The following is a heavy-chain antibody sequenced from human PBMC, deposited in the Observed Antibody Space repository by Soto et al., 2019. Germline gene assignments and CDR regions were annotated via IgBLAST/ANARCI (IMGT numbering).Heavy chain of an antibody. J-gene: IGHJ6*02. V-gene: IGHV4-4*02. CDR1: GFTFSNAW. D-gene: IGHD1-7*01. CDR2: INHSGST. Sequence: VQLVESGGGLVKPGGSLRLSCAASGFTFSNAWMSWVRQAPGKGLEWVGEINHSGSTNYNPSLKSRVTISVDTSKNQFSLKLSSVTAADTAVYYCARDYDRVRYNWNYNYYYYGMDVWGQGTTVTVSS. CDR3: ARDYDRVRYNWNYNYYYYGMDV.